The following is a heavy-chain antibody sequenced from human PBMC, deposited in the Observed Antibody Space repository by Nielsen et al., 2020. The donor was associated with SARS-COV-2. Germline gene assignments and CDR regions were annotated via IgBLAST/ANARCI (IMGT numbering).Heavy chain of an antibody. CDR1: GFTFSSYA. V-gene: IGHV3-64*01. CDR3: ARAFGEYCSSTSCYAEYYYYGMDV. D-gene: IGHD2-2*01. Sequence: GESLKISCAASGFTFSSYAMHWVRQAPGKGLEYVSAISSIGGSKYYPTSVKGRFTISRDNSKNTLYLQMGSLRAADMAVYYCARAFGEYCSSTSCYAEYYYYGMDVWGQGTTVTVSS. CDR2: ISSIGGSK. J-gene: IGHJ6*02.